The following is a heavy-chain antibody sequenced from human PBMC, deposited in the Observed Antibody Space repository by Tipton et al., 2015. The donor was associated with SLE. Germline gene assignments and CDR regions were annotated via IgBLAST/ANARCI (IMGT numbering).Heavy chain of an antibody. D-gene: IGHD6-19*01. V-gene: IGHV4-61*02. CDR2: MFSSGDT. Sequence: TLSLTCTVSGASIKSGSYFWTWIRQPAGKGLEWIGRMFSSGDTNYNPSLKSRLTMSVDTSKNQFSLTVNSVTAADTAVYYCAAYNSGSHAFHIWGQGTMVTVSS. CDR3: AAYNSGSHAFHI. CDR1: GASIKSGSYF. J-gene: IGHJ3*02.